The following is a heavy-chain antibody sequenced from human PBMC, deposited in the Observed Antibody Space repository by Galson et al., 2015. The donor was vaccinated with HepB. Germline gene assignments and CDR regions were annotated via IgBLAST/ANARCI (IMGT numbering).Heavy chain of an antibody. CDR2: IYYSGRT. J-gene: IGHJ4*02. CDR3: ASAWELLGYFDY. CDR1: GASISSISYY. D-gene: IGHD1-26*01. Sequence: TLSLTCSVSGASISSISYYWGWIRQPPGKGLEWIGNIYYSGRTYYNPSLKSRVTSSLDTSKNQFSLKLSSVTAADTAVYYCASAWELLGYFDYWGQGTLVTVSS. V-gene: IGHV4-39*07.